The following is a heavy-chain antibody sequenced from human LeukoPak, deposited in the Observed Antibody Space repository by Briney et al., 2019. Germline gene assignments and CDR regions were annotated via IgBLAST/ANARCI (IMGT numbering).Heavy chain of an antibody. CDR3: ARDSLKWEPKTHSFDF. CDR2: ISSSGSTI. CDR1: GFTFSSYE. Sequence: GGSLRLSCAASGFTFSSYEMNWVRQAPGKGLEWVSYISSSGSTIYYADSVKGRFTISRDNAKKSLYLQMNSLRAEDTALYYCARDSLKWEPKTHSFDFWGQGTMVTVSS. J-gene: IGHJ3*01. D-gene: IGHD1-26*01. V-gene: IGHV3-48*03.